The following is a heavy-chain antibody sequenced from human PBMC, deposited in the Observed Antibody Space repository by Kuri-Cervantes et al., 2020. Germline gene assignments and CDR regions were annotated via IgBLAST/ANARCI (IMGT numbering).Heavy chain of an antibody. Sequence: SVKVSCKSSGGTFSSYAISWVRQAPGQGLEWMGGIIPIFGTANYAQKFQGRVTITTYESTSTAYMKLSSLRSEDTAVYYCARGLSGGPYYFDYWGQGTLVTVSS. CDR2: IIPIFGTA. V-gene: IGHV1-69*05. CDR1: GGTFSSYA. J-gene: IGHJ4*02. CDR3: ARGLSGGPYYFDY. D-gene: IGHD5-12*01.